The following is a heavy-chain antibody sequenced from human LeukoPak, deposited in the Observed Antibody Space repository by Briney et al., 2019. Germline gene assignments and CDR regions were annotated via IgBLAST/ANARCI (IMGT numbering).Heavy chain of an antibody. V-gene: IGHV3-30*04. CDR3: AVGATFFDY. CDR1: GFTFSSYA. D-gene: IGHD1-26*01. Sequence: GGSLRLSCSASGFTFSSYAMPWVRQAPGKGLEWVAVISYDGRNKYYADSVKGRFTISRDNSKNTLYLQMNSLRAEDTAVYYSAVGATFFDYWGQGTLVTVSS. CDR2: ISYDGRNK. J-gene: IGHJ4*02.